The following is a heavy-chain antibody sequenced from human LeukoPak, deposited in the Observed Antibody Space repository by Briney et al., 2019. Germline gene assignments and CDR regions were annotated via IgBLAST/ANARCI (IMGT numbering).Heavy chain of an antibody. D-gene: IGHD1-26*01. CDR2: ISSSSSYI. CDR3: ARDERVGATRGD. Sequence: GGSLRLSCAASGFTFSSYSMNWVRQAPGKGLEWVSSISSSSSYIYYADSVKGRFTISRDNAKNSLYLQMNSLRAEDTAVYYCARDERVGATRGDWGQGTLVTVSS. V-gene: IGHV3-21*01. CDR1: GFTFSSYS. J-gene: IGHJ4*02.